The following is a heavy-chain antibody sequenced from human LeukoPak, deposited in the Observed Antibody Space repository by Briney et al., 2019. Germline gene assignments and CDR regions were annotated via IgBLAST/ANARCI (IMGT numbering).Heavy chain of an antibody. CDR2: TDQDGSSK. V-gene: IGHV3-7*01. D-gene: IGHD2-21*02. J-gene: IGHJ4*02. CDR1: GFTFSDYW. CDR3: ARGDWAPFDY. Sequence: PGGSLRLSCVASGFTFSDYWMNWVRQAPGKGLEWVANTDQDGSSKYYLDSVKGRFTISRDNAKNSLYLQINNLRAEDTAVYFCARGDWAPFDYWGQGSLLTVSS.